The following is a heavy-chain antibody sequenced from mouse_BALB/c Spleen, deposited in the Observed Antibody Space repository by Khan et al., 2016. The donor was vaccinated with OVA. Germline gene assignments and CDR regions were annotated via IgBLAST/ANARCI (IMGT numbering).Heavy chain of an antibody. CDR1: GFTFSNYW. J-gene: IGHJ2*01. CDR3: WILL. Sequence: VKLEESGGGLVQPGGSMKLSCVASGFTFSNYWMNWVSQSPEKGLEWVAEIRLKSDDYVSHYAESVKGSFTISRADSKSSVYLKMNNLRAEAPGVYYCWILLWGQGTTLTVSS. V-gene: IGHV6-6*02. CDR2: IRLKSDDYVS.